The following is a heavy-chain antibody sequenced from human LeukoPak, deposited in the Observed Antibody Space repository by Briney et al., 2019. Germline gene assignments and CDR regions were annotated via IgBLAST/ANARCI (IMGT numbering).Heavy chain of an antibody. Sequence: GASVKVSCKASGYTFTGYSMHWVRQAPGQGLEWMGRINPDSGGPNYAQKFQGRVTMSRDTSISTAYMELRRLTSDDTAVYYCARETQEGFDPWGQGTVVTVSS. CDR2: INPDSGGP. CDR1: GYTFTGYS. J-gene: IGHJ5*02. CDR3: ARETQEGFDP. V-gene: IGHV1-2*06.